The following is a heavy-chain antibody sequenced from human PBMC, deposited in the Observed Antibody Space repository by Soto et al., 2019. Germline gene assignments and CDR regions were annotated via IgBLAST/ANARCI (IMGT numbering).Heavy chain of an antibody. D-gene: IGHD6-13*01. CDR3: ARGRGGSWSPPNPIPY. J-gene: IGHJ4*02. CDR2: INHSGST. V-gene: IGHV4-34*01. CDR1: GGSFSGYY. Sequence: TLSLTCAVYGGSFSGYYLSWIRQPPGKGLEWIGEINHSGSTNYNPSLKRRVTISVDTSKNQFSLKLSSVTAADTAVYYCARGRGGSWSPPNPIPYWGQGTLVTVSS.